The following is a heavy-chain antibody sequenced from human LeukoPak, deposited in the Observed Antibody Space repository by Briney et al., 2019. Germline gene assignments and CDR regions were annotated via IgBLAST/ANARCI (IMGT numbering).Heavy chain of an antibody. CDR3: AREENGDYPYYYYYMDV. D-gene: IGHD4-17*01. CDR1: GFTFSIYS. CDR2: ISSSSSYI. Sequence: GGSLRLSCAASGFTFSIYSMNWVRQAPGKGLEWVSSISSSSSYIYYADSVKGRFTISRDNAKNSLYLQMNSLRAEDTAVYYCAREENGDYPYYYYYMDVGGKGTTVTVS. V-gene: IGHV3-21*01. J-gene: IGHJ6*03.